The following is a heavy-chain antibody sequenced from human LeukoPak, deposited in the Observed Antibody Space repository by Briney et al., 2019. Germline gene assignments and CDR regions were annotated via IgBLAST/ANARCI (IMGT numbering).Heavy chain of an antibody. V-gene: IGHV3-74*03. CDR2: INIDGSST. Sequence: GGSLRLSCTGSGFTFSSYWMHWVRQVPGKGLVWVLHINIDGSSTKVADSVKGRFTISRDNAKNTLYLQMNSLKVEDTAVYYCVRDAPEWEIPSDYWGQGTLVTVSS. J-gene: IGHJ4*02. CDR3: VRDAPEWEIPSDY. D-gene: IGHD1-26*01. CDR1: GFTFSSYW.